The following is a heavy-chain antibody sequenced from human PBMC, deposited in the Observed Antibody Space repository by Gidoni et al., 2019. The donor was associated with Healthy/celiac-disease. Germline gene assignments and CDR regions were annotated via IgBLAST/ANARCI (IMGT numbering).Heavy chain of an antibody. CDR3: ASNLVVVPAATESYYYGMDV. CDR2: IIPILGIA. CDR1: GGTFSSYT. J-gene: IGHJ6*02. Sequence: QLVQSGAEVKKPGSSVKVSCKASGGTFSSYTISWVRQAPGQGLEWMGRIIPILGIANYAQKFQGRVTITADKSTSTAYMELSSLRSEDTAVYYCASNLVVVPAATESYYYGMDVWGQGTTVTVSS. V-gene: IGHV1-69*02. D-gene: IGHD2-2*01.